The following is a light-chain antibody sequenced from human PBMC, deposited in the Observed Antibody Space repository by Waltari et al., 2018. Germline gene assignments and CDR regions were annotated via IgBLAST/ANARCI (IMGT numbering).Light chain of an antibody. Sequence: QSALTQPASVSGSPGQSITISCTGTSSDVGGYNYVSWYQQHPDKAPKLMIYDVSKRPSGVSKRFSGSKAGNTASLTISGLQAEDEADYYCCSYAGSSTYVFGTGTKVTVL. CDR3: CSYAGSSTYV. CDR2: DVS. V-gene: IGLV2-23*02. CDR1: SSDVGGYNY. J-gene: IGLJ1*01.